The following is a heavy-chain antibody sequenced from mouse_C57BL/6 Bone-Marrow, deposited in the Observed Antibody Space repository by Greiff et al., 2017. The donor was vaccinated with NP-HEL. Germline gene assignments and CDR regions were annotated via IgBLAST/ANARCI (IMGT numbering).Heavy chain of an antibody. CDR3: ARYGSSPWFAY. J-gene: IGHJ3*01. CDR1: GYTFTSYW. CDR2: IHPNSGST. V-gene: IGHV1-64*01. D-gene: IGHD1-1*01. Sequence: QVQLQQSGAELVKPGASVKLSCKASGYTFTSYWMHWVKQRPGQGLEWIGMIHPNSGSTNYNEKFKSKATLTVDKSSSTAYMQLSSLISEDSAVYYCARYGSSPWFAYWGQGTLVTVSA.